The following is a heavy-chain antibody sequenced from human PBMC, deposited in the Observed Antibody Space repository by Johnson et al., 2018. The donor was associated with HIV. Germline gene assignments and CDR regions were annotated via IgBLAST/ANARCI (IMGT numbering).Heavy chain of an antibody. V-gene: IGHV3-30-3*01. Sequence: QVQLVESGGGVVQPGRSLRLSCAASGFTFSSYALPWVRQAPGQGLEWVAVISYDGSNKSYADSVTGRFTISRDNSKNTLYLQMNSLRAEDTAVYYCAREWELLGSAFDIWGQGTMVTVSS. CDR3: AREWELLGSAFDI. CDR1: GFTFSSYA. CDR2: ISYDGSNK. D-gene: IGHD1-26*01. J-gene: IGHJ3*02.